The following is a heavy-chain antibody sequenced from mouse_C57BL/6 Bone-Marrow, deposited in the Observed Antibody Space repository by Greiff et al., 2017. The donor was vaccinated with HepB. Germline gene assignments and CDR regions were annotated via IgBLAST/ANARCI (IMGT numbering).Heavy chain of an antibody. V-gene: IGHV1-55*01. Sequence: QVQLQQPGAELVKPGASVKMSCKASGYTFTSYWITWVKQRPGQGLEWIGDIYPGSGSTNYNEKFKSKATLTVDTSSSTAYMQLSSLTSEDSAVYSCARRDGNYWYFDVWGTGTTVTVSS. CDR2: IYPGSGST. J-gene: IGHJ1*03. CDR3: ARRDGNYWYFDV. CDR1: GYTFTSYW. D-gene: IGHD2-1*01.